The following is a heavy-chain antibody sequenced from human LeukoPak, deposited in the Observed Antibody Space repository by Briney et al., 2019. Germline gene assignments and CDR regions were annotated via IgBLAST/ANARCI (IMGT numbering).Heavy chain of an antibody. V-gene: IGHV4-4*08. D-gene: IGHD3-3*01. CDR1: GGSISSYY. CDR3: ARGYYDFWSGLPDWFDP. J-gene: IGHJ5*02. CDR2: IYTSGST. Sequence: PSETLSLTCTVSGGSISSYYWSWIRQPPGKGLEWIGYIYTSGSTNYNPSLKSRVTMSVDTSKNQFSLMLSSVTAADTAVYYCARGYYDFWSGLPDWFDPWGQGPLVTVSS.